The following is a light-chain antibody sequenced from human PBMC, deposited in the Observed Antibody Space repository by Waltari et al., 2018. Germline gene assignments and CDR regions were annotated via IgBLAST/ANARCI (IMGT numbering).Light chain of an antibody. V-gene: IGKV4-1*01. CDR2: WAS. CDR1: HSVLDYFNNKDS. Sequence: DIMMTQSPDVLAVSLGERASIKCKSSHSVLDYFNNKDSLAWYQQKAGQPPRLLIHWASTRETGVPDRFSGSGSGTDFTLTISSLQAEDAALYYCQQYYGPPYNFGQGTKVEI. J-gene: IGKJ2*01. CDR3: QQYYGPPYN.